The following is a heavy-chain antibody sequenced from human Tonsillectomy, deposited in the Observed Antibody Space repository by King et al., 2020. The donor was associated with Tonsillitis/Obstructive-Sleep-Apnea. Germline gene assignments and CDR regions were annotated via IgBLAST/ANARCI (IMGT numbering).Heavy chain of an antibody. D-gene: IGHD4-17*01. CDR2: IWYDGSNK. CDR3: AREGRDYGDYRDPGNYYYYYYMDV. V-gene: IGHV3-33*01. CDR1: GFTFSSYD. Sequence: VQLVESGGGVVQPGRSLRLSCAASGFTFSSYDMHWVRQAPGKGLEWVAVIWYDGSNKYYAESVKGRFTISRDNSKNTLYLQMNSLRAEDTAGYYCAREGRDYGDYRDPGNYYYYYYMDVWGKGTTVTVSS. J-gene: IGHJ6*03.